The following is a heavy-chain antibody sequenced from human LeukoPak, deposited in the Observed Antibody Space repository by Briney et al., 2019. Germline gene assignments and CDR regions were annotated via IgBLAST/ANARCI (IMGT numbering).Heavy chain of an antibody. Sequence: PGGSLRLSCAASGFTFSSYAMHWVRQAPGKGLEWVAVISYDGSNKYYADSVKGRFTISRDNSKNTLYLQMNILRAEDTAVYYCARGKDILTGSDAFDIWGQGTMVTVSS. CDR3: ARGKDILTGSDAFDI. D-gene: IGHD3-9*01. CDR2: ISYDGSNK. CDR1: GFTFSSYA. V-gene: IGHV3-30-3*01. J-gene: IGHJ3*02.